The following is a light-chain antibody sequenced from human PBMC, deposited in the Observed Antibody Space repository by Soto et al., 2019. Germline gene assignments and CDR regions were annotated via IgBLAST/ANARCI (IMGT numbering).Light chain of an antibody. Sequence: VVLTQSPATLSLSPGETATLSCRTSLRVSVYLDWYQQKPGQAPRLLISDASNRATGIPARFSGSGSGTDFTLTISSLEPEDFAVYYCHQRQYWPPITFGQGTRLENK. CDR1: LRVSVY. CDR3: HQRQYWPPIT. V-gene: IGKV3-11*01. J-gene: IGKJ5*01. CDR2: DAS.